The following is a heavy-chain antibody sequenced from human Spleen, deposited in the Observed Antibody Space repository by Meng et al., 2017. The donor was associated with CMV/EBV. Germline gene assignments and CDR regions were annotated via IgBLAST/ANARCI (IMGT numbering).Heavy chain of an antibody. V-gene: IGHV3-21*06. D-gene: IGHD6-19*01. CDR1: GFTFSSYS. Sequence: GGSLRLSCAASGFTFSSYSLNWVRQAPGKGLEWVSSISSGSTYIYYADSVKGRFNISRDNAKNSLYLQMSSLRADDTAVYYCAKVIGGGWYRVNVIANKGFDYWGQGTLVTVSS. J-gene: IGHJ4*02. CDR2: ISSGSTYI. CDR3: AKVIGGGWYRVNVIANKGFDY.